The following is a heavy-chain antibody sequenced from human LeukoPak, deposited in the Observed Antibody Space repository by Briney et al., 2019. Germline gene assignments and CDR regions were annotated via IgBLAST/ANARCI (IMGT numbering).Heavy chain of an antibody. CDR3: AYMRGLYYGIDY. CDR2: ISGSDGST. V-gene: IGHV3-23*01. Sequence: PGGSLRLSCAASGFTFSSYAMTWVRQAPGKGLEWVSSISGSDGSTYYADSVKGRFTISRDNSKNTLYPQMNSLRAEDTAVYYCAYMRGLYYGIDYWGQGTLVTVSS. D-gene: IGHD3-10*01. CDR1: GFTFSSYA. J-gene: IGHJ4*02.